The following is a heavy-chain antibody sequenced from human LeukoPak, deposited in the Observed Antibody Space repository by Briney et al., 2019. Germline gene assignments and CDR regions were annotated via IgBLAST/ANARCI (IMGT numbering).Heavy chain of an antibody. CDR2: IHYSGST. D-gene: IGHD3-22*01. J-gene: IGHJ4*02. V-gene: IGHV4-59*08. CDR3: ASLTMSARYFDS. CDR1: GGSISTYY. Sequence: SETLSLTCTVSGGSISTYYWSWIRQPPGKGLEWIGYIHYSGSTNYNPSLESRATISVDTSKNQFSLKLSSATAADTAVYYCASLTMSARYFDSWGQGTLLTVSS.